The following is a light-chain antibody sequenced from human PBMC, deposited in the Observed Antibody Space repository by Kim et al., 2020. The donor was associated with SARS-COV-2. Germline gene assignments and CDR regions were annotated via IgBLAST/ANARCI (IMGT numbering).Light chain of an antibody. J-gene: IGKJ1*01. V-gene: IGKV1-17*03. CDR3: LQYNSFPWT. CDR2: SAS. Sequence: ASVGDRITIACRATRDIDNSLTWFQQKPGKVPQRLIYSASTLQSGVPSRFSGGGSGTEFTLTITSLQPEDFATYYCLQYNSFPWTFGHGTKVDIK. CDR1: RDIDNS.